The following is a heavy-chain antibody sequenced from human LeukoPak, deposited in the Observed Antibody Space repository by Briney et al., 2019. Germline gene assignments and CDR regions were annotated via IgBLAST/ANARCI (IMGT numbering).Heavy chain of an antibody. V-gene: IGHV3-23*01. CDR1: GFTLSSYA. Sequence: GGSLRLSCAASGFTLSSYAMSWVRQGPGKGLEWVSAISGSGGSTYYADSVKGRFTISRDNSKNTLYLQMNSLRAEDTAVYYCAKSPPQRIGNYWGQGTLVTVSS. J-gene: IGHJ4*02. CDR3: AKSPPQRIGNY. D-gene: IGHD2-15*01. CDR2: ISGSGGST.